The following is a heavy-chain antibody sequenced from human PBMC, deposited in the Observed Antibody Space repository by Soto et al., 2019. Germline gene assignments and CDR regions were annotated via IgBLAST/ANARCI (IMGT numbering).Heavy chain of an antibody. CDR1: GFTFSSYA. V-gene: IGHV3-30-3*01. Sequence: GSLRLSCAASGFTFSSYAMHWVRQAPGKGLEWVAVISYDGSNKYYADSVKGRFTISRDNSKNTLYLQMNSLRAEDTAVYYCARADLEKYNWFDPWGQGTLVTVSS. D-gene: IGHD3-3*01. J-gene: IGHJ5*02. CDR3: ARADLEKYNWFDP. CDR2: ISYDGSNK.